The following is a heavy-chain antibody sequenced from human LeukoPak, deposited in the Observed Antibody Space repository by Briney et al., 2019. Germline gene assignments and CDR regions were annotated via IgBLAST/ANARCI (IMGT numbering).Heavy chain of an antibody. V-gene: IGHV3-7*01. CDR1: GFTFSSYS. CDR2: IKQDGSEK. Sequence: GGSLRLSCAASGFTFSSYSMNWVRQAPGKGLEWVANIKQDGSEKYYVDSVKGRFTISRDNAKNSLYLQMNSLRAEDTAVYYCARDPTGWTVTTGYWGQGTLVTVSS. D-gene: IGHD4-17*01. CDR3: ARDPTGWTVTTGY. J-gene: IGHJ4*02.